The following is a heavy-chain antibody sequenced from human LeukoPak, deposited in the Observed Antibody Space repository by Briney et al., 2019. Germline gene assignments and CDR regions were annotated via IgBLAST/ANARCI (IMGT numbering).Heavy chain of an antibody. CDR1: GGSISSYY. Sequence: PSETLSLTCTVSGGSISSYYWSWIRQPPGKGLEWIGYIYYSGSTNYNPSLKSRVTISVDTSKNQFSLKLSSVTAADTAVYYCASDYREHYYYYYMDVWGKGTTVTVSS. CDR3: ASDYREHYYYYYMDV. CDR2: IYYSGST. J-gene: IGHJ6*03. V-gene: IGHV4-59*01.